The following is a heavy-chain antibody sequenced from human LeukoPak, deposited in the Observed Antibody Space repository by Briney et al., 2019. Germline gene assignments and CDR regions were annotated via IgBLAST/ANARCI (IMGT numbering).Heavy chain of an antibody. V-gene: IGHV1-69*01. J-gene: IGHJ4*02. D-gene: IGHD2-2*01. CDR1: VGTFSSYA. Sequence: SVKLSCKASVGTFSSYAIRWVRQAPGQGLEWMGGIIPIFGTTNYAQKFQGRVTITADESTSTAYMELSSLSAEDTAVYYCAIIGCSSTSCPDYWGQGTLVTVSS. CDR2: IIPIFGTT. CDR3: AIIGCSSTSCPDY.